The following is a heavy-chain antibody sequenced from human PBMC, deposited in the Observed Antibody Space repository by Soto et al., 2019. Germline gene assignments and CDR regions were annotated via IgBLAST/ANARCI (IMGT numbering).Heavy chain of an antibody. V-gene: IGHV4-59*08. Sequence: SETLSLTCTVSGGSISSYYWSWIRQPPGKGLEWIGYIYYSGSTNYNPSLKSRVTISVDTSKNQFSLKLTSVTAADTAVYYCARAPPPRGTVTTWYFDLWGRGTLVTVSS. CDR3: ARAPPPRGTVTTWYFDL. CDR1: GGSISSYY. CDR2: IYYSGST. J-gene: IGHJ2*01. D-gene: IGHD4-17*01.